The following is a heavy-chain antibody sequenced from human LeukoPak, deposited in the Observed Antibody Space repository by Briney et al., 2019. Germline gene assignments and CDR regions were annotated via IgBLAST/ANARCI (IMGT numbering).Heavy chain of an antibody. D-gene: IGHD6-19*01. V-gene: IGHV4-4*07. CDR1: GGSISTYY. Sequence: SETLSLTCTVSGGSISTYYWSWIRQPAGKGLEWIGRFYTSGSTNYNPSLKSRVTISVDTSKNQFSLKLSSVTAADTATYYCARLNSGWNYYFDYWGQGTLVTVSS. CDR2: FYTSGST. J-gene: IGHJ4*02. CDR3: ARLNSGWNYYFDY.